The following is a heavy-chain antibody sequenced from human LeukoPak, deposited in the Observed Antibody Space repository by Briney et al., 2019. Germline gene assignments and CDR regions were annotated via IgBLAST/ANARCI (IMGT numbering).Heavy chain of an antibody. J-gene: IGHJ4*02. V-gene: IGHV4-61*01. CDR2: IYYSGST. D-gene: IGHD4-11*01. CDR3: ARDAVTVNSYYLDY. Sequence: SETLSLTCTVSGGSVSSGSYYWSWIRQPPGKGLEWIGYIYYSGSTNYNPSLKSRVTISVDTSKNQFSLKLSSVTAADTAVYYCARDAVTVNSYYLDYWGQGTLVTVSS. CDR1: GGSVSSGSYY.